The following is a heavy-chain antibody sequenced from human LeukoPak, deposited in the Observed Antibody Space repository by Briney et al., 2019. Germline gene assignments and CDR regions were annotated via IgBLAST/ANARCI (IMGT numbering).Heavy chain of an antibody. CDR1: NFSISSGHY. J-gene: IGHJ4*02. CDR2: LYHTGST. D-gene: IGHD6-13*01. CDR3: VRAAGPYFDY. V-gene: IGHV4-38-2*02. Sequence: PSETLPLTCTVSNFSISSGHYWGWIRQPPGKGLEWIGSLYHTGSTYYNPSLKSRVASSVDTSKNQFSLKLSSVTAADTAVYYCVRAAGPYFDYWGQGTLVTVSS.